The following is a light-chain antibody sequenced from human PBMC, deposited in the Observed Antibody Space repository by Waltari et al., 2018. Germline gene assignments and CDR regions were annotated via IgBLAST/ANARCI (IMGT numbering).Light chain of an antibody. CDR3: QKYNSAPFT. J-gene: IGKJ4*01. Sequence: DIQMTQSPSSLSASVGERVTITCRASQGISNFLAWYQQKPGKVPKLLIYAASTLQSGVPSRFSGNESGTDFTLTISGLRPEDVATYYCQKYNSAPFTFGGGTKVEIK. V-gene: IGKV1-27*01. CDR2: AAS. CDR1: QGISNF.